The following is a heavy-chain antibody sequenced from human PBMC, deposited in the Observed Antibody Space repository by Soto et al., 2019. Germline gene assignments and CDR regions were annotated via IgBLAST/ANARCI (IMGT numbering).Heavy chain of an antibody. CDR2: ISSSSSYI. Sequence: GGSLRLSCAASGFTFSSYSMNWVRQAPGKXLEWVSSISSSSSYIYYADSVKGRFTISRDNAKNSLYLQMNSLRAEDTAVYYCARDLCSSTSCYQTYYYYGMDVWGQGTTVTVSS. CDR3: ARDLCSSTSCYQTYYYYGMDV. CDR1: GFTFSSYS. V-gene: IGHV3-21*01. D-gene: IGHD2-2*01. J-gene: IGHJ6*02.